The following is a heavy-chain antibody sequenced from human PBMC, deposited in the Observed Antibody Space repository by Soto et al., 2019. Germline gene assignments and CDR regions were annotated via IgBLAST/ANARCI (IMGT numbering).Heavy chain of an antibody. CDR1: GGSISSYY. CDR2: IYYSGST. Sequence: PSETLSLTCTVSGGSISSYYWSWIRQPPGKGLEWIGYIYYSGSTNYNPSLKSRVTISVDTSKNQFSLKLSSVTAADTAVYYCARVPVWSGYYGDNWFDPWGQGTLVTVSS. D-gene: IGHD3-3*01. J-gene: IGHJ5*02. CDR3: ARVPVWSGYYGDNWFDP. V-gene: IGHV4-59*12.